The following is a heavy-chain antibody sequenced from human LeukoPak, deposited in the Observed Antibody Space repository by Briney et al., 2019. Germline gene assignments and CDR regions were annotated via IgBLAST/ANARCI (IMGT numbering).Heavy chain of an antibody. J-gene: IGHJ3*02. CDR1: GFTFSSYS. D-gene: IGHD1-26*01. CDR3: ARDPSYRGFDAFDI. V-gene: IGHV3-21*01. Sequence: PGRSLRLSCAASGFTFSSYSMNWVRQAPGKGLEWVSSITSSSRYIYYADSVKGRFTISRDNAKNSLYLQMNYLRAEDTAVYYCARDPSYRGFDAFDIWGQGTMVTVSS. CDR2: ITSSSRYI.